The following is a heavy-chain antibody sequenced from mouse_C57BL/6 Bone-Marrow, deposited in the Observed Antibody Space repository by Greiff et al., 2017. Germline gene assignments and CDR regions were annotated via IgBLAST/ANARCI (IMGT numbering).Heavy chain of an antibody. Sequence: EVQLQESGPGLVKPSQSLSLTCSVTGYSITSGYYWNWIRQFPGNKLEWMGYISYDGSNNYNPSLKNRISITRDTSKNQFFLKLNSVTTEDTATYYCARDQGSDYWGQGTSVTVSS. CDR2: ISYDGSN. CDR3: ARDQGSDY. V-gene: IGHV3-6*01. D-gene: IGHD3-3*01. J-gene: IGHJ4*01. CDR1: GYSITSGYY.